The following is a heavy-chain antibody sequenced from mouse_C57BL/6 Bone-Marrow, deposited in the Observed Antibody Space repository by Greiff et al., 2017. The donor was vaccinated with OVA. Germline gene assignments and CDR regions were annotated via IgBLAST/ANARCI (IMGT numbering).Heavy chain of an antibody. CDR1: GFNIKDDY. CDR3: TTRGDHDAWFAY. Sequence: VQLQQSGAELVRPGASVKLSCTASGFNIKDDYMHWVKQRPEQGLEWIGWIDPENGDTEYASKFQGKATITADTSSNTAYLQLSSLTSEDTAVYYCTTRGDHDAWFAYWGQGTLVTVSA. D-gene: IGHD2-4*01. V-gene: IGHV14-4*01. CDR2: IDPENGDT. J-gene: IGHJ3*01.